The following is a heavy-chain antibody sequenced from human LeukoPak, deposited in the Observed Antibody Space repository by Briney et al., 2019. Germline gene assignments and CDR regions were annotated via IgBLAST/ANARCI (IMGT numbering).Heavy chain of an antibody. CDR2: ISAYNGNT. D-gene: IGHD3-10*01. Sequence: ASVKVSCKASGYTFTSYGISWVRQAPGQGLEWMGWISAYNGNTNYAQKLQGRVTVTTDTSTSIAYMELRSLRSDDTAVYYCARSSYYYGSGGYYFDYWGQGTLVTVSS. J-gene: IGHJ4*02. CDR1: GYTFTSYG. CDR3: ARSSYYYGSGGYYFDY. V-gene: IGHV1-18*01.